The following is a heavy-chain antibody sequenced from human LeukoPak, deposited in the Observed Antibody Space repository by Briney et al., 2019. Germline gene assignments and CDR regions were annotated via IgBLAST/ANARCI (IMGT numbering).Heavy chain of an antibody. CDR3: AREGYCSDTSCQTAFDY. J-gene: IGHJ4*02. Sequence: GGSLRLSCVVSGFTFSSYGMHWVRQAPGKGLEWVAVIWYDGSNKYYADSVKGRLTISRDNSKNTLYLQMDSLRAEDTAVYYCAREGYCSDTSCQTAFDYWGQGTLVTVSS. V-gene: IGHV3-33*08. CDR2: IWYDGSNK. CDR1: GFTFSSYG. D-gene: IGHD2-2*01.